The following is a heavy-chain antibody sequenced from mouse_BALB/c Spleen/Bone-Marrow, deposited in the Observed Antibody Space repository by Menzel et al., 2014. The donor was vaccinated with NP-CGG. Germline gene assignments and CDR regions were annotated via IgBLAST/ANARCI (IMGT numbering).Heavy chain of an antibody. CDR2: ISDGGNYT. CDR3: TRGGFAY. CDR1: GFTFSDYY. V-gene: IGHV5-4*02. J-gene: IGHJ3*01. Sequence: EVNLVESGGGLVKPGGSLKLSCAASGFTFSDYYMYWVRQTPEKRLEWVATISDGGNYTYYQDSVKGRFTISRDNAKNNLYLQMSSLKSEDTAMYFCTRGGFAYWGQGTLVTVSA.